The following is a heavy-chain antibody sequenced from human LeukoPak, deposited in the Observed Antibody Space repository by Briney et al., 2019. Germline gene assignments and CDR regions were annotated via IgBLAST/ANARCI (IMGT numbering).Heavy chain of an antibody. J-gene: IGHJ4*02. D-gene: IGHD5-18*01. CDR2: ISPSGTDI. Sequence: GGSLRLSCAVSGFTFTDTYMTWIRQAPGKGLESLSYISPSGTDISYADSVKGRFTISRDNAKNSLYLQMDSLRAEDTAVYYCARGADNYGYIFDYWGQGTLVTVSS. V-gene: IGHV3-11*01. CDR1: GFTFTDTY. CDR3: ARGADNYGYIFDY.